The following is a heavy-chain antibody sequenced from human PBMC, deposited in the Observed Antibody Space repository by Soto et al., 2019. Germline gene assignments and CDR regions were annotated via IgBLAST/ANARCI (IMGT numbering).Heavy chain of an antibody. J-gene: IGHJ3*02. Sequence: GGSLRLSCAASGFTVSGESMNWVRQAPGKGLEWVPYISHITGANYYADSVKGRFIIARDSVKSSPYLQMNSLRAEDTAVYYCASPIYGTGAFDIWGLGTMVTVSS. CDR1: GFTVSGES. V-gene: IGHV3-48*01. D-gene: IGHD3-10*01. CDR3: ASPIYGTGAFDI. CDR2: ISHITGAN.